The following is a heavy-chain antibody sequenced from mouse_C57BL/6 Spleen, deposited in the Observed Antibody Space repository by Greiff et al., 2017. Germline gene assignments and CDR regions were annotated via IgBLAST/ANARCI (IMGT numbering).Heavy chain of an antibody. J-gene: IGHJ4*01. D-gene: IGHD3-2*02. CDR1: GYTFTSYW. Sequence: VQLQQPGAELVKPGASVTMSCKASGYTFTSYWITWVKQRPGQGLEWIGDIYPGSGSTNYNEKFKSKATLTVDTSSSTAYMQLSSLTSEDSAVYYCARPAQATDAMDYWGQGTSVTVSS. CDR3: ARPAQATDAMDY. V-gene: IGHV1-55*01. CDR2: IYPGSGST.